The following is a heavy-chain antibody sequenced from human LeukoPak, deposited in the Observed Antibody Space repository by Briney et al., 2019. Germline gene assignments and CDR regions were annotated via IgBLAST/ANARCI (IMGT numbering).Heavy chain of an antibody. CDR1: GYTFTNHG. V-gene: IGHV1-18*01. Sequence: ASVKVSCKTSGYTFTNHGISWVRQAPGQGLEWMGWISGYNGNTNYVQKFRGRITMTTDTSTSTAYLQLRSLSSDDAALYYCARDLSLGRHDDGEPFDSWGQGTLVTVSS. CDR2: ISGYNGNT. CDR3: ARDLSLGRHDDGEPFDS. J-gene: IGHJ4*02. D-gene: IGHD4-17*01.